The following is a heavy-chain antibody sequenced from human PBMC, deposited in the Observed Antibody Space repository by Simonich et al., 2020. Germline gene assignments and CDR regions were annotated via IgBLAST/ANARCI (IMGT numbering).Heavy chain of an antibody. D-gene: IGHD3-22*01. CDR3: AKDLGERITMIVVVIDAFDI. Sequence: GGGLVQPGGSLRLSCAASGFTFSSYAMSWVRQAPGRGVEWGSAISGSGGRPYYADSVKGRFTISRDNSKNTLYLQMNSLRAEDTAVYYCAKDLGERITMIVVVIDAFDIWGQGTMVTVSS. V-gene: IGHV3-23*01. CDR2: ISGSGGRP. J-gene: IGHJ3*02. CDR1: GFTFSSYA.